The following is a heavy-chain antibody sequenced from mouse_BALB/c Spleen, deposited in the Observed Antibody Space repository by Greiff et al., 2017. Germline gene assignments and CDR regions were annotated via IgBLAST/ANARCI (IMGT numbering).Heavy chain of an antibody. CDR1: GFTFSSYA. D-gene: IGHD2-12*01. CDR3: ARFYDGYAMDD. J-gene: IGHJ4*01. V-gene: IGHV5-9-4*01. Sequence: EVKLVESGGGLVKPGGSLKLSCAASGFTFSSYAMSWVRQSPEKRLEWVAEISSGGSYTYYPDTVTGRFTISRDNAKNTLYLEMSSLRSEDTAMYYCARFYDGYAMDDWGQGTSVTVSS. CDR2: ISSGGSYT.